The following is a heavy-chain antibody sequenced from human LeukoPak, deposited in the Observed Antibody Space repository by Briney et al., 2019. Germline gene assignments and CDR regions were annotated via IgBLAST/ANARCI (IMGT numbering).Heavy chain of an antibody. CDR2: MSSSSTYI. CDR3: AREGTYYGSETYYYYGMDV. CDR1: GFSFSTYS. J-gene: IGHJ6*02. V-gene: IGHV3-21*01. D-gene: IGHD3-10*01. Sequence: GGSLRLSCEASGFSFSTYSMNWVRQAPGKGLEWVSSMSSSSTYIYHADSVRGRFTISRDNAKNSLYLQMNSLRAEDTAVYYCAREGTYYGSETYYYYGMDVWGQGTTVTVSS.